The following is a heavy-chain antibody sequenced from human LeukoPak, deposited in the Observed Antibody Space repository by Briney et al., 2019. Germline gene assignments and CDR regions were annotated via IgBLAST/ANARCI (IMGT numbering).Heavy chain of an antibody. CDR1: GGSISSSSYY. V-gene: IGHV4-39*01. CDR3: ARHADYRTYYFDY. J-gene: IGHJ4*02. Sequence: SETLSLTCTVSGGSISSSSYYWGWIRQPPGKGLEWIGSIYYSGSTYYNPSLKSRVTISVDTSKNQFSLKLSSVTAEDTAVYYCARHADYRTYYFDYWGQGTLVTVSS. CDR2: IYYSGST. D-gene: IGHD4-11*01.